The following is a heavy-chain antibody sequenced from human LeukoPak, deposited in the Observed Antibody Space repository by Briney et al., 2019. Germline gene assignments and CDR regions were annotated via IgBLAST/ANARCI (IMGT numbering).Heavy chain of an antibody. Sequence: GGSLRLSCAASGFTFRNTWMAWVRQAPGKGLEWVANINQDASTKHYVDSVKGHFTISRDNAKNSLYLQMNSLTAEDTAVYYCAREQSGSLDYWGQGTLVTVSS. V-gene: IGHV3-7*01. CDR3: AREQSGSLDY. CDR2: INQDASTK. D-gene: IGHD1-26*01. J-gene: IGHJ4*02. CDR1: GFTFRNTW.